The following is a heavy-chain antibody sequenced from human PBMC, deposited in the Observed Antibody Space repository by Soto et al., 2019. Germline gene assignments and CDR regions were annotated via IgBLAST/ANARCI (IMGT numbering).Heavy chain of an antibody. J-gene: IGHJ4*02. D-gene: IGHD4-17*01. CDR2: IYYSGST. V-gene: IGHV4-39*02. CDR1: GGSISSSSYY. Sequence: SETLSLTCTVSGGSISSSSYYWGWIRQPPGKGLEWIGSIYYSGSTYYNPSLKSRVTISVDTSKNQFSLKLSSVTAADTAVYYCARDHFGYGGNNPPFDYWGQGTLVTVSS. CDR3: ARDHFGYGGNNPPFDY.